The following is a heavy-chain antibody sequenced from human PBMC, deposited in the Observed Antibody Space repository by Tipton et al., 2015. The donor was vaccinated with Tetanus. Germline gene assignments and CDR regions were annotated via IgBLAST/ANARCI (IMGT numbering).Heavy chain of an antibody. J-gene: IGHJ3*02. D-gene: IGHD7-27*01. CDR3: ARHSLKLGMWAFDI. CDR1: GGSISTTSDY. CDR2: LYYTGTT. V-gene: IGHV4-39*01. Sequence: GLVKPSETLSLTCTVSGGSISTTSDYWGWIRQPPGTGLEWIGSLYYTGTTYYNPSLKSRLTISVDTSKNQFSLGLSSVTASDTAVYFCARHSLKLGMWAFDIWGRGTLVTVSS.